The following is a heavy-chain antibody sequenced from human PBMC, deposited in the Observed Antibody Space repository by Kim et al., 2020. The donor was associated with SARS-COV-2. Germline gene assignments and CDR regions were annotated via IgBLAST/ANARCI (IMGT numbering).Heavy chain of an antibody. V-gene: IGHV4-39*01. CDR1: GGSISSSSYS. CDR3: ARTMYSSFLPFDI. J-gene: IGHJ3*02. D-gene: IGHD6-19*01. CDR2: IYYSGST. Sequence: SETLSLTWTVSGGSISSSSYSWGWIRQPPGKGLEWIGSIYYSGSTYYNPSLKSRVTISVDTSKNQFSLKLSSVTAADTAVYYCARTMYSSFLPFDIWGQGTMVTVSS.